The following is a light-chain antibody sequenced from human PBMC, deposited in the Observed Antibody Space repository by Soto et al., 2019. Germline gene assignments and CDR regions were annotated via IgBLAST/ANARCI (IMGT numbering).Light chain of an antibody. CDR1: SSDVGGYNY. V-gene: IGLV2-14*03. CDR2: DVS. Sequence: SVLTQPASGSGSPGQSITISCTGTSSDVGGYNYVSWYQQHPGEAPKLMIYDVSDRPSGVSNRFSASKSGNTASLTISGLQPEDEADYFCCSYTSSSTPWVFGTGTKVTVL. J-gene: IGLJ1*01. CDR3: CSYTSSSTPWV.